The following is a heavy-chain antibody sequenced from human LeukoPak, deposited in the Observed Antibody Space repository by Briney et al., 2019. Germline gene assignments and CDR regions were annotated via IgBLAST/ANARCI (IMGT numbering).Heavy chain of an antibody. CDR3: ARALPGGFDP. CDR1: GGTFSSYA. J-gene: IGHJ5*02. CDR2: IIPIFGTA. V-gene: IGHV1-69*13. Sequence: EASVKVSCKASGGTFSSYAISWVRQAPGQGLEWMGGIIPIFGTANYAQKFQGRVTITADESTSTAYMELSSLRSEDTAVYYCARALPGGFDPWGQGTLVTVSS. D-gene: IGHD3-10*01.